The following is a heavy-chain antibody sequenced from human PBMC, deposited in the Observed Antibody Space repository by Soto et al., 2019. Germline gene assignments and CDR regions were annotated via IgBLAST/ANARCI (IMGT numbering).Heavy chain of an antibody. J-gene: IGHJ4*02. CDR3: VRPSLVVAAAAREDY. V-gene: IGHV3-74*01. CDR1: GFTFSSYW. Sequence: EVQLVESGGGLVQPGGSLRLSCAASGFTFSSYWMHWVRQAPGKGLVWVSRINSDGSSTSYADSVKGRFTISRDNAKNTLYLKMNSLRAEDTAVYYGVRPSLVVAAAAREDYWGQGTLVTVSS. D-gene: IGHD2-15*01. CDR2: INSDGSST.